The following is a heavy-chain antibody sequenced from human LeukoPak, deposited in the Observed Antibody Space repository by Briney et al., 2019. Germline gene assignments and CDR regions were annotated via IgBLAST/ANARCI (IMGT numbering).Heavy chain of an antibody. V-gene: IGHV3-7*01. J-gene: IGHJ6*03. D-gene: IGHD6-13*01. CDR1: GFTFSSYW. CDR2: IKQDGSEK. Sequence: GGSLTLSCAASGFTFSSYWMSCFRQAPAKGRQWVANIKQDGSEKYYVDSVKGRFTISRDNAKNSLYLQMNSLRAEDTAVYYCARETGIAAAGTPFPYYYYYMDVWGKGTTVTVSS. CDR3: ARETGIAAAGTPFPYYYYYMDV.